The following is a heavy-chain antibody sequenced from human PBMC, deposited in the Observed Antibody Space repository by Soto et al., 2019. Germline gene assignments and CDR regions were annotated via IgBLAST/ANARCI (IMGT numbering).Heavy chain of an antibody. Sequence: QVQLQESGPGLVKPSGTLSLTCAVSGGSISTSNWWSWVRQPPGKGLEWIGEVYRTGSTNYNPSLKSRLTISVDKSKNQFSLKPTSVTAAETAVYYCARARATIAAAAIFDCWGQGTLVTVSS. D-gene: IGHD6-13*01. J-gene: IGHJ4*02. CDR2: VYRTGST. V-gene: IGHV4-4*02. CDR3: ARARATIAAAAIFDC. CDR1: GGSISTSNW.